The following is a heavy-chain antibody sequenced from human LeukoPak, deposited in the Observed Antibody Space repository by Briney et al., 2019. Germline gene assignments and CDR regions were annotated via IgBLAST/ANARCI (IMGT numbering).Heavy chain of an antibody. CDR1: GLTFSDYW. J-gene: IGHJ4*02. CDR3: ASHSSGYFG. CDR2: IKPDGSEK. V-gene: IGHV3-7*01. D-gene: IGHD3-22*01. Sequence: GGSLRLSCAASGLTFSDYWMSWVRQAPGKGLEWVANIKPDGSEKYYVDSVKGRFTISRDNAKNSLYLQMNSLRAEDTAVYYCASHSSGYFGWGQGTVVTVSS.